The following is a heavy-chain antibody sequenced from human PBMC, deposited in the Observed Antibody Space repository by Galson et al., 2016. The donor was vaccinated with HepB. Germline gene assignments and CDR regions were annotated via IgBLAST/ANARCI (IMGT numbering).Heavy chain of an antibody. V-gene: IGHV1-24*01. CDR1: GYNVSDFS. J-gene: IGHJ6*02. CDR2: FDPEDGKT. CDR3: ATEYHHEGENYHPMDV. Sequence: SVKVSCKVSGYNVSDFSMHWVRQVAGKGLEWMGGFDPEDGKTVYTKKFKGRVSMTEDASTGTAYMVLRNLRSEDTAVYFCATEYHHEGENYHPMDVWGQGTTVTVSS. D-gene: IGHD3-16*01.